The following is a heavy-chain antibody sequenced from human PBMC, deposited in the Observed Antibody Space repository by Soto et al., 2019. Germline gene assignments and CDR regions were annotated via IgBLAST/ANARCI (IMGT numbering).Heavy chain of an antibody. J-gene: IGHJ3*02. V-gene: IGHV4-59*08. CDR2: IYYSGST. CDR1: GGSISSYY. Sequence: QVQLQESGPGLVKPSETLSLTCTVSGGSISSYYWSWIRQPPGKGLEWIGYIYYSGSTNYNPSLKRRGTISVDTSKIQFSLKLSSVTAAVTAVYYCARQVRATMVLYAFDIWGQGTMVTVSS. CDR3: ARQVRATMVLYAFDI. D-gene: IGHD5-12*01.